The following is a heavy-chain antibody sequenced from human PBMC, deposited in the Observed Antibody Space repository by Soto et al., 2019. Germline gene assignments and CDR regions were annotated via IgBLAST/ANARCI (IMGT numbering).Heavy chain of an antibody. CDR1: GGSFSGYY. CDR3: ARAGENGATKSRRKFDY. CDR2: INHSGST. V-gene: IGHV4-34*01. J-gene: IGHJ4*02. D-gene: IGHD4-17*01. Sequence: PSETLSLTCAVYGGSFSGYYWSWIRQPPGKGLEWIGEINHSGSTNYNPSLKSRVTISVDTSKDQFSLKLSSVTAADTAVYYCARAGENGATKSRRKFDYWGQGTLVTVSS.